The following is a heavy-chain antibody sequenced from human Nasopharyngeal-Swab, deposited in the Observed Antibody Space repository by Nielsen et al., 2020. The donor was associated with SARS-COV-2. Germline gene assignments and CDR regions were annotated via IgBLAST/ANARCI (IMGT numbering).Heavy chain of an antibody. CDR1: GFTFSSYW. J-gene: IGHJ4*02. Sequence: GESLKISCAASGFTFSSYWMSWVRQAPGKGLEWVANIKQDGSEKYYVDSVKGRFTISRDNAKNSLYLHMNSLRAEDTAVYYCARDGLRFLEWLAHDYWGQGTLVTVSS. V-gene: IGHV3-7*01. D-gene: IGHD3-3*01. CDR3: ARDGLRFLEWLAHDY. CDR2: IKQDGSEK.